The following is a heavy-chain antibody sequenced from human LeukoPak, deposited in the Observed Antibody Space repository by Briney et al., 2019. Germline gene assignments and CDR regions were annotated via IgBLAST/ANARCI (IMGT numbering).Heavy chain of an antibody. V-gene: IGHV3-23*01. CDR3: AKDNADYPIYYFDS. J-gene: IGHJ4*02. D-gene: IGHD3-16*01. CDR1: GFTFSTYA. Sequence: GGSLRLSCAASGFTFSTYAMTWVRQAPGKGLEWVSGISASGGGQFYADSVKGRFTISRDKSKSTVSLQMNSLRAEDAAVYYCAKDNADYPIYYFDSWGQGILVTVSS. CDR2: ISASGGGQ.